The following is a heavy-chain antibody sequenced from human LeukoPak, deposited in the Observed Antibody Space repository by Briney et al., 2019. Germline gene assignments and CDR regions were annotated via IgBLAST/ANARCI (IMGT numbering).Heavy chain of an antibody. D-gene: IGHD3-22*01. CDR1: GFTFSGSA. CDR3: TRLIVDSSGYSFDY. Sequence: PGGSLRLSCAASGFTFSGSATHWVRQASGKGLEWVGRIRSKANSYATAYAASVKGRFTISRDDSKNTAYLQMNSLKTEDTAVYYCTRLIVDSSGYSFDYWGQGTLVTVSS. V-gene: IGHV3-73*01. CDR2: IRSKANSYAT. J-gene: IGHJ4*02.